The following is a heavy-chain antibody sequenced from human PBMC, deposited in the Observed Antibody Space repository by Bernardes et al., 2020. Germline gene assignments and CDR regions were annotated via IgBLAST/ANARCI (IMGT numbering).Heavy chain of an antibody. CDR2: ISGSGGTI. CDR3: ASERRMGGTPYFDY. Sequence: GRSLRLSCAASGFTFSTYNMNWVRQVPGKGLEWVSYISGSGGTIWYADSVKGRFTVSRDNAKNSLYLQMNSLRAEDTAVYFCASERRMGGTPYFDYWGQGTLVTVSS. D-gene: IGHD1-26*01. V-gene: IGHV3-48*01. J-gene: IGHJ4*02. CDR1: GFTFSTYN.